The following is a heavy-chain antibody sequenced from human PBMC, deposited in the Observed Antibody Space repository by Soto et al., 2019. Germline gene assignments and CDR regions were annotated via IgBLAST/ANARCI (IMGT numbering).Heavy chain of an antibody. V-gene: IGHV1-46*03. CDR3: IRGGTIVGSIAPFAY. Sequence: QVQLVQSGAEVTKPGASVKVSCKASGYTFTSYHMHWVRQAPGQGLEWMGTLNPGGDTTAHAQKFQGRGTMTRDTSTSKVYMEVTSLRSEDTAVYYCIRGGTIVGSIAPFAYWGQGTLVTVSS. CDR1: GYTFTSYH. J-gene: IGHJ4*02. CDR2: LNPGGDTT. D-gene: IGHD1-26*01.